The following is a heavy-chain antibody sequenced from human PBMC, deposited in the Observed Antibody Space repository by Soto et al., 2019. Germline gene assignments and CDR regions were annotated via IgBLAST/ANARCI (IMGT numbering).Heavy chain of an antibody. V-gene: IGHV3-23*01. D-gene: IGHD4-4*01. CDR3: AREGRDYSNYAYFDY. J-gene: IGHJ4*02. CDR2: ISGSGGST. CDR1: GFTFSSYA. Sequence: GGSLRLSCAASGFTFSSYAMSWVRQAPGKGLEWVSAISGSGGSTYYADSVKGRFAISRDNSKNTLYLQMNSLRAEDTAVYYCAREGRDYSNYAYFDYWGQGTLVTVSS.